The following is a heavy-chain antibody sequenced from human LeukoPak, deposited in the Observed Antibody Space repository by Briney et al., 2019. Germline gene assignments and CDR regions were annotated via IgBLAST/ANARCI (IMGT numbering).Heavy chain of an antibody. CDR2: IYYSGST. J-gene: IGHJ5*02. Sequence: SETLSLTCTVSGGSVSSYYWSWIRQPPGKGLEWIGYIYYSGSTNYNPSLKSRVTISVDTSKNQFSLKLSSVTAADTAVYYCARHRDYDILTEWFDPWGQGTLVTASS. CDR1: GGSVSSYY. D-gene: IGHD3-9*01. CDR3: ARHRDYDILTEWFDP. V-gene: IGHV4-59*08.